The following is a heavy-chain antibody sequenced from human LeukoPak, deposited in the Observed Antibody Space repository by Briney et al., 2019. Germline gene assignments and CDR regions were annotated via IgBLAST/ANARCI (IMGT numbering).Heavy chain of an antibody. CDR3: ARDPYGSGDGYFDY. D-gene: IGHD3-10*01. V-gene: IGHV3-33*01. Sequence: GGSLRLSCAASGXTFSSNAMHWVRQAPGKGLEWVVVIWYTGSNKYYAAFVRGRITISRDNSKNKLYLQMSSLRAEDTAVYYCARDPYGSGDGYFDYWGQGTLVTVSS. J-gene: IGHJ4*02. CDR1: GXTFSSNA. CDR2: IWYTGSNK.